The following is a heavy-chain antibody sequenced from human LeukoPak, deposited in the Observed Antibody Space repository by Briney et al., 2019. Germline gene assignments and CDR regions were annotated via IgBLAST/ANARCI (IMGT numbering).Heavy chain of an antibody. CDR3: ARDSEYCTSTNCFHPFDS. Sequence: GASVKVSCRTPGYTFTGYSLHWVRQAPGQGLEWMGRIIPNSGVTQFAQKFQGRVTMSRDTSVSSVFMDLSGLTSDDTAIYYCARDSEYCTSTNCFHPFDSWGQGTLVTVSS. CDR2: IIPNSGVT. V-gene: IGHV1-2*02. CDR1: GYTFTGYS. J-gene: IGHJ4*02. D-gene: IGHD2-2*01.